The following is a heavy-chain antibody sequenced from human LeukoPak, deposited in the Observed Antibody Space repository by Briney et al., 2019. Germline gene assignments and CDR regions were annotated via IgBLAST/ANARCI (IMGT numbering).Heavy chain of an antibody. CDR3: AKASVVVPAATCPDY. CDR2: ISGSGGST. Sequence: GGSLRLSRAASGFTFSSYAMSWVRQAPGKGLEWVSAISGSGGSTYYADSVKGRFTISRDNSKNTLYLQMNSLRAEDTAVYYCAKASVVVPAATCPDYWGQGTLVTVSS. CDR1: GFTFSSYA. D-gene: IGHD2-2*01. J-gene: IGHJ4*02. V-gene: IGHV3-23*01.